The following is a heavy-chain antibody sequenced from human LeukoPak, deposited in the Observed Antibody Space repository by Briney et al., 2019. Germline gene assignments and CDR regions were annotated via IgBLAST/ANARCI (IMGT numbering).Heavy chain of an antibody. CDR3: ARGSGDGFNY. J-gene: IGHJ4*02. Sequence: GGSLRLSCAAPGFTFSSYTMNWVRQPPGKGLEWVSNIGTSSTTIYYADSVKGRFTISRDNAKNSLYLQMNSLRADDTAVYYCARGSGDGFNYWGQGTLVTVSS. CDR1: GFTFSSYT. D-gene: IGHD3-10*01. CDR2: IGTSSTTI. V-gene: IGHV3-48*01.